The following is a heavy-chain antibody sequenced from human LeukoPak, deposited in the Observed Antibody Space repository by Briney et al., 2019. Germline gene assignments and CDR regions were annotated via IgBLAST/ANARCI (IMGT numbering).Heavy chain of an antibody. D-gene: IGHD3-22*01. CDR2: INWNGGST. Sequence: GGSLRLSCAASGFTFDDYGLSWVRQAPGKGLEWVSTINWNGGSTGYADSVKGRFTISRDNAKNSLYLQMNSLRAEDTALYYCARGDSSGYFGVVDYWGQGTLVTVSS. CDR3: ARGDSSGYFGVVDY. J-gene: IGHJ4*02. CDR1: GFTFDDYG. V-gene: IGHV3-20*04.